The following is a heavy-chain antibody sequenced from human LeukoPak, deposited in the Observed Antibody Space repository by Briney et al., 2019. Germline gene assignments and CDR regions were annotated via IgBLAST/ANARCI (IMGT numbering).Heavy chain of an antibody. CDR1: GGSFSGYY. CDR2: INHSGST. D-gene: IGHD6-6*01. J-gene: IGHJ4*02. V-gene: IGHV4-34*01. Sequence: SETLSLTCAVYGGSFSGYYWSWIRQPPGKGLEWIGEINHSGSTNYNPSLKSRVTISVDTSKNQFSLKLSSVTAADTAVYYCARTYGSSSYFDYWGQGTLVTVSS. CDR3: ARTYGSSSYFDY.